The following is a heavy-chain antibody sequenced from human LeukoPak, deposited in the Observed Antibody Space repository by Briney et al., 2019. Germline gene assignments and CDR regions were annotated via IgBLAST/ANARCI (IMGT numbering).Heavy chain of an antibody. Sequence: PGRSLRLSCAASGFSFDDYAIHWVRQAPGKGLEWVSGISWNSGTIDYADSVKGRFTISRDNAKNSLYLQMNSLRAEDTALYYCAKSPYGSGSYVPYYFDYWGQGTLVTVSS. CDR2: ISWNSGTI. CDR3: AKSPYGSGSYVPYYFDY. V-gene: IGHV3-9*01. J-gene: IGHJ4*02. D-gene: IGHD3-10*01. CDR1: GFSFDDYA.